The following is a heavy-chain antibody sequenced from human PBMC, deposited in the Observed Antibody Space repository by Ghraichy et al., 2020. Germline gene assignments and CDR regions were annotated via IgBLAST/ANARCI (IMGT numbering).Heavy chain of an antibody. J-gene: IGHJ2*01. V-gene: IGHV3-7*01. CDR2: IKQDGSEK. CDR3: AREKLTYYYDSSGYSSGLKRYFDL. D-gene: IGHD3-22*01. CDR1: GFTFSSYW. Sequence: GGSLRLSCAASGFTFSSYWMSWVRQAPGKGMEWVANIKQDGSEKYYVDSVKGRFTISRDNAKNSLYLQMNSLRAEDTAVYYCAREKLTYYYDSSGYSSGLKRYFDLWCRGTLVPVSS.